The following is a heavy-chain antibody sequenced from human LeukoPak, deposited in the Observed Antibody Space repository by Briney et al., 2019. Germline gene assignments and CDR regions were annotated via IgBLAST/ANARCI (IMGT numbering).Heavy chain of an antibody. V-gene: IGHV3-21*01. CDR2: ISGSSSYI. Sequence: GGSLRLSCAASGFTFSTYSMNWVRQAPGKGLEWVSCISGSSSYIYYADSVKGRFTISRDNARNSLYLQMNSLRAEDTAVYYCARARDFDYWGQGTLVTVSS. CDR1: GFTFSTYS. J-gene: IGHJ4*02. CDR3: ARARDFDY.